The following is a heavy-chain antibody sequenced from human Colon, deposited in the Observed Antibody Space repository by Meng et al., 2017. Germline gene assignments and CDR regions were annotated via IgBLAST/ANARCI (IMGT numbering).Heavy chain of an antibody. CDR2: NYFSGGT. CDR3: ARVRRSGDDFDY. D-gene: IGHD1-26*01. Sequence: VEQTGVGPGPWKPSTAPALTLRSLGGSISNGGSFVSWVPQLPGKGLEWIGYNYFSGGTYYNPSLRSLVSISVDTSKNQFSLRLTSVTAADTAVYYCARVRRSGDDFDYWGQGTLVTVSS. V-gene: IGHV4-31*01. CDR1: GSISNGGSF. J-gene: IGHJ4*02.